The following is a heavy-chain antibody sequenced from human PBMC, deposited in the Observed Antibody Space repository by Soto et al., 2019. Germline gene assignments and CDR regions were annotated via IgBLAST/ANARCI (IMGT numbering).Heavy chain of an antibody. V-gene: IGHV1-18*01. CDR1: GYTFTSYH. CDR2: ISAYNIKT. CDR3: ARDAPPTDY. J-gene: IGHJ4*02. Sequence: QVQLVQSGAEVKKPGSSLKVSCKTSGYTFTSYHISWVRQAPGQGLEWMGWISAYNIKTNYAQKFQGRVTMTTDTLTSTAYMELRSLRSDDTAVYYCARDAPPTDYWGQGTLVTVSS.